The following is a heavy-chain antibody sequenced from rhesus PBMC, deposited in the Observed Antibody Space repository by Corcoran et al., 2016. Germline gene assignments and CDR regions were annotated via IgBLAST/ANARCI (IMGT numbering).Heavy chain of an antibody. J-gene: IGHJ5-1*01. CDR2: ISETGDTI. Sequence: EVQLVDSGGGLVQTGGSLRLSCAASGLTFSRYSLTWVRQAPGKGMEGLAYISETGDTINYAEAVKGRFTISRDNAKNSLSLQRTSLRAEDTAVYYCARDRRFDGWGPGVLVTVSS. CDR3: ARDRRFDG. V-gene: IGHV3-136*01. CDR1: GLTFSRYS.